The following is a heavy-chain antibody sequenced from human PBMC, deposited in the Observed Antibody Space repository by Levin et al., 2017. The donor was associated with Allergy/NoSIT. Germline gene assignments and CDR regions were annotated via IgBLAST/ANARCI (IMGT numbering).Heavy chain of an antibody. CDR2: ISSSSSTI. V-gene: IGHV3-48*01. Sequence: GESLKISCAASGFTFSSYSMNWVRQAPGKGLEWVSYISSSSSTIYYADSVKGRFTISRDNAKNSLYLQMNSLRAEDTAVYYCARGTITMVRGVIGWFDPWGQGTLVTVSS. J-gene: IGHJ5*02. D-gene: IGHD3-10*01. CDR1: GFTFSSYS. CDR3: ARGTITMVRGVIGWFDP.